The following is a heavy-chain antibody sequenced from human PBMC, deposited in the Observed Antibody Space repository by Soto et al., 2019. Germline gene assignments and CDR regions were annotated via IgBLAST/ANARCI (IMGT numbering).Heavy chain of an antibody. CDR2: ISAYNGIT. CDR3: ARDSSYYYDSSGALDAFDI. Sequence: ASVKVSCKAAGCTFTSYGSSWVRQAPGQGLEWMGWISAYNGITNYAQKLQGRVTMTTDTSTSTAYMELRSLRSDDTAVYYCARDSSYYYDSSGALDAFDIWGQGTRGTVSS. V-gene: IGHV1-18*04. D-gene: IGHD3-22*01. CDR1: GCTFTSYG. J-gene: IGHJ3*02.